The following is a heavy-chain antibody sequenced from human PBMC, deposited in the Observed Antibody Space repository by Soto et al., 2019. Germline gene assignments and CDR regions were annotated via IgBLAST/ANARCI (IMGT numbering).Heavy chain of an antibody. CDR3: ARDENSSGWYGYYFDY. J-gene: IGHJ4*02. CDR1: VDSVSSNSAA. Sequence: SQTLSLTCAISVDSVSSNSAAWNWIRQSPSRGLEWLGRTSYRSKWYNDYAVSVKSRITINPDTSKNKFSLQLNSVTPEDTAVYYCARDENSSGWYGYYFDYWGQGTLVNVSS. V-gene: IGHV6-1*01. D-gene: IGHD6-19*01. CDR2: TSYRSKWYN.